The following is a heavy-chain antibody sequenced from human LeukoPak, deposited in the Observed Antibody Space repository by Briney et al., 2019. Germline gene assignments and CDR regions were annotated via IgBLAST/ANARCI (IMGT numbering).Heavy chain of an antibody. Sequence: GGSLRLSCAASGFTFSSYAMHWVRRAPGKGLEWVAVTSSDGNIKYYADSVKGRFTISRDNSKNTLDLQMNSLRGEDTGVYYCARDLVPATARHFDYWGQGTLVTVSS. CDR2: TSSDGNIK. J-gene: IGHJ4*02. V-gene: IGHV3-30-3*01. CDR3: ARDLVPATARHFDY. D-gene: IGHD1-1*01. CDR1: GFTFSSYA.